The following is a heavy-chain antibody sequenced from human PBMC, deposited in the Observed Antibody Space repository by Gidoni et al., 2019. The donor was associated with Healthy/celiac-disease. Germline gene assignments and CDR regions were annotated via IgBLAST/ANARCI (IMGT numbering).Heavy chain of an antibody. J-gene: IGHJ6*02. Sequence: QAQLVQSGAEEKKTGAQVKVSCKDSGYIFPRSGTSCVRQAPGQGLEWMGWLSAYNGNTNYAQKLQGRGTTTTDTSSSTAYMELRSLRSDDTSVYYCARDLVGVVNTRGRYYGMDVWGQGTTVTVSS. CDR2: LSAYNGNT. D-gene: IGHD3-3*01. CDR1: GYIFPRSG. CDR3: ARDLVGVVNTRGRYYGMDV. V-gene: IGHV1-18*01.